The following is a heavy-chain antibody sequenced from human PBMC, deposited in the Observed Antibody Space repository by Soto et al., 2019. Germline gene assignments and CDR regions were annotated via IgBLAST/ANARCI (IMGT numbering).Heavy chain of an antibody. J-gene: IGHJ4*02. CDR1: GFTFSSFA. CDR3: AKDLTLGIVGAWGHYFEY. D-gene: IGHD1-26*01. Sequence: QVQLVESGGGVLQPGRSLRLSCAASGFTFSSFAMHWVRQAPGKGLELVAFISYDGSNTYYADSVKGRVTISRDNSKKTVYLEINSLRAEDTAVYHCAKDLTLGIVGAWGHYFEYWGQGTLVTVSS. CDR2: ISYDGSNT. V-gene: IGHV3-30-3*01.